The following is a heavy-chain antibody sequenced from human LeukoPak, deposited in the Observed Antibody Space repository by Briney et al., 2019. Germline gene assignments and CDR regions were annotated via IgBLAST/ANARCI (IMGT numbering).Heavy chain of an antibody. CDR2: ISGSGGST. V-gene: IGHV3-23*01. Sequence: QPGGSLRLSCAASGFTFSSYAMSWVRQAPGKGLEWVSAISGSGGSTYYADSVKGRFTISRDNSKNTLYLQMNNLRAEDTAVYYCAKGGYCSGGSCYSDYFDYWGQGTLVTVSS. J-gene: IGHJ4*02. CDR3: AKGGYCSGGSCYSDYFDY. D-gene: IGHD2-15*01. CDR1: GFTFSSYA.